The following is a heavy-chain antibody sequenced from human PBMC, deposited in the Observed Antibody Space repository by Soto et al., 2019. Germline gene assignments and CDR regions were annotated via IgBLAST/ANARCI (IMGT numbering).Heavy chain of an antibody. J-gene: IGHJ6*02. V-gene: IGHV1-8*01. Sequence: ASLKVSCKASGYTFTSYDINWVQQATGQGLEWMGWMNPNSGNTGYAQKFQGRVTMTRNTSISTAYMELSSLRSEDTAVYYCARGGEIWFGELLYRLTGTRLYYYGMDVWGQGXTVTVSS. CDR3: ARGGEIWFGELLYRLTGTRLYYYGMDV. D-gene: IGHD3-10*01. CDR2: MNPNSGNT. CDR1: GYTFTSYD.